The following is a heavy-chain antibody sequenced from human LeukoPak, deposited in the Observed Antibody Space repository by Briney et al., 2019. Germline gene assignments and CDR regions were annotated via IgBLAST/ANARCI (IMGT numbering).Heavy chain of an antibody. V-gene: IGHV1-2*02. CDR1: GYTFTGYY. CDR2: INPNSGGT. Sequence: ASVKVSCKASGYTFTGYYMHWVRQAPRQGLEWMGWINPNSGGTNYAQKFQGRVTMTRDTSISTAYMELSRLRSDDTAVYYCARAILGRVIGELDYWGQGTLVTVSS. D-gene: IGHD2-21*01. J-gene: IGHJ4*02. CDR3: ARAILGRVIGELDY.